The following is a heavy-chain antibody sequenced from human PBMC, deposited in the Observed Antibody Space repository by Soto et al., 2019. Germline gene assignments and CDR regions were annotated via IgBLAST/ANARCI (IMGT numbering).Heavy chain of an antibody. D-gene: IGHD2-15*01. CDR2: INPNIGVT. V-gene: IGHV1-2*04. Sequence: ASVKVSCKASGYTFTGYYMHWVRQAPGQGLEWMGWINPNIGVTNYAQKFQGWVTMTRDTSISTAYMELSRLRSEDTAVYYCARDCSGGSCFDAFDIWGQGTMVTVSS. CDR1: GYTFTGYY. CDR3: ARDCSGGSCFDAFDI. J-gene: IGHJ3*02.